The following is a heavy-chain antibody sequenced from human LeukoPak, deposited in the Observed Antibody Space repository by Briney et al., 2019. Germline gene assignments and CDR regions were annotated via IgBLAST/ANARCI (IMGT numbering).Heavy chain of an antibody. CDR3: ARKAQWSPGLGYMDG. V-gene: IGHV6-1*01. CDR2: TYYRSKRYD. J-gene: IGHJ6*03. CDR1: VDIVSSNSVP. D-gene: IGHD2-15*01. Sequence: SQTLSLTCAISVDIVSSNSVPGNWIRQSPSRGLEWLGRTYYRSKRYDEYAVSVKSRITINRDTSKNQSALQLNCVTSEDTAVYYRARKAQWSPGLGYMDGWGKGTTVTVSS.